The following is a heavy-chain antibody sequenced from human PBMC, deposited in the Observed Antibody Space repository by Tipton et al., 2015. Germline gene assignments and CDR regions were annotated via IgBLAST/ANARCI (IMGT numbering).Heavy chain of an antibody. V-gene: IGHV5-51*01. CDR3: VRRARRVGSHSYPYYFDY. D-gene: IGHD1-26*01. CDR1: GYIFTSFW. Sequence: QLVQSGAEVKKPGESLKISCKGSGYIFTSFWIGWVRQMPGKGLEWMGTIYPGDSETRYNPSFQGQVIISADKSITTAYLQWRSLKASDTAMYYCVRRARRVGSHSYPYYFDYWGQGTLVPVSS. CDR2: IYPGDSET. J-gene: IGHJ4*02.